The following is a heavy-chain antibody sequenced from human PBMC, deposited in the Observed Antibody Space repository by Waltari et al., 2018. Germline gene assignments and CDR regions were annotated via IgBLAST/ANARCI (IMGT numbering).Heavy chain of an antibody. J-gene: IGHJ5*02. V-gene: IGHV1-2*06. D-gene: IGHD4-17*01. CDR2: SKPNSGGT. CDR3: ARAGRTVTRGNRVWFDP. CDR1: GYTFTGYY. Sequence: QVQLVQSGAEVKKPGASVKVSCKASGYTFTGYYMHWVRQAPGQGLEWMGRSKPNSGGTNYAQKVQGRVTMTRDTSISTAYRELSRLRSDDTAVYYCARAGRTVTRGNRVWFDPWGQGTLVTVSS.